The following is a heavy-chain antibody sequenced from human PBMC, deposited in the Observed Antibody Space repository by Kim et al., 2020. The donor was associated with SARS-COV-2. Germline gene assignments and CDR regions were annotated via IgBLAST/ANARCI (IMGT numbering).Heavy chain of an antibody. CDR3: AEGSSSGWYKFDY. J-gene: IGHJ4*02. V-gene: IGHV4-4*02. CDR2: IYHSGST. D-gene: IGHD6-19*01. CDR1: GGSISSSNW. Sequence: SETLSLTCAVSGGSISSSNWWSWVRQPPGKGLEWIGEIYHSGSTNYNPSLKSRVTISVDKSKNQFSLKLSSVTAADTAVYYCAEGSSSGWYKFDYWGQGTLVTVSS.